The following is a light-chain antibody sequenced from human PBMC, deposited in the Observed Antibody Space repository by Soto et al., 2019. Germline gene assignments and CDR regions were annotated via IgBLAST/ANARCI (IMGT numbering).Light chain of an antibody. Sequence: IVFTLSPCTLSLSPGERATLSCRASQSVSSSYLAWYQQKPGQAPRLLIYGASSRATGIPDRFSGSGSGTDFALTISSLQSEDFAVYYCQQCGSSPPTFGGGTKVDIK. CDR2: GAS. V-gene: IGKV3-20*01. J-gene: IGKJ4*01. CDR3: QQCGSSPPT. CDR1: QSVSSSY.